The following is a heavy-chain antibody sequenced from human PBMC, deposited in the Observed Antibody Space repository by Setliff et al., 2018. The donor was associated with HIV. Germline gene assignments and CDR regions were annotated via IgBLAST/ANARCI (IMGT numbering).Heavy chain of an antibody. V-gene: IGHV1-69*04. CDR1: GYTFTSYY. Sequence: SVKVSCKASGYTFTSYYMHWVRQAPGQGLEWMGRIIPILGVPRYAQKFQGRVTITADKSTSTSYMHLSSLRAEDTAVYYCARDNGRYFDRGWFDPWGQGALVTVSS. D-gene: IGHD3-9*01. CDR2: IIPILGVP. CDR3: ARDNGRYFDRGWFDP. J-gene: IGHJ5*02.